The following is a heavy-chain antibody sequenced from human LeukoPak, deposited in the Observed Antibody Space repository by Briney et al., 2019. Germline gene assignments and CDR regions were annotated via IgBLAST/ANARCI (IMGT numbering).Heavy chain of an antibody. CDR2: IDPSGGGT. Sequence: ASVTVSCKASGYSFTNYYIHWVRQAPGQGLEWMGIIDPSGGGTNYAQEFQGRVTMTRDTSTRTVYMELSSLRSEDTAVYYCASLGSGSSPIIDFDYWGQGSLVTVSS. J-gene: IGHJ4*02. CDR3: ASLGSGSSPIIDFDY. V-gene: IGHV1-46*01. CDR1: GYSFTNYY. D-gene: IGHD3-10*01.